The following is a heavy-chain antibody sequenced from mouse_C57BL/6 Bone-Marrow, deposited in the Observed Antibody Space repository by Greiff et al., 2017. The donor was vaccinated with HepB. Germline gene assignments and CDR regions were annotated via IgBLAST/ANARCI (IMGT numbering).Heavy chain of an antibody. CDR3: ASYYYGSSYGYAMDY. J-gene: IGHJ4*01. V-gene: IGHV14-3*01. CDR1: GFNIKNTY. CDR2: IDPANGNN. D-gene: IGHD1-1*01. Sequence: VQLQQSVAELVRPGASVKLSCTASGFNIKNTYMHWVKQRPEQGLEWIGRIDPANGNNKYAPKFQGKATITADTSSNTAYLQLSSLTSEDTAIYYCASYYYGSSYGYAMDYWGQGTSVTVSS.